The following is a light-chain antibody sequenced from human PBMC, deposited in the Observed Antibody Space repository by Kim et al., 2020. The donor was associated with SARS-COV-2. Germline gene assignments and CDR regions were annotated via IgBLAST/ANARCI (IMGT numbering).Light chain of an antibody. CDR2: DAS. Sequence: EIVMTQSPATLSVSPGERATLSCRASQSVIINLAWYQQKPGQAPRILIHDASTRATGIPARFSGSGSGTEFTLTISSLQSEDFAVYYCQQYNDWPRTFGQGTKVDIK. V-gene: IGKV3-15*01. CDR1: QSVIIN. J-gene: IGKJ1*01. CDR3: QQYNDWPRT.